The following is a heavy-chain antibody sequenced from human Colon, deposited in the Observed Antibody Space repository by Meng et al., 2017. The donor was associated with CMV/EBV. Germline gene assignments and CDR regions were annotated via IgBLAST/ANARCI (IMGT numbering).Heavy chain of an antibody. CDR1: GFTFINYG. J-gene: IGHJ6*02. V-gene: IGHV3-30*19. D-gene: IGHD3-10*01. Sequence: GGSLRLSCAASGFTFINYGMNWVRQAPGKGLEWVALMSYDESKTYYAGSVQGRFTISRDISENTLYLEMNSLRPEDTGVYYCARPRGTYYYGSGMDVWGQGTTVTVSS. CDR3: ARPRGTYYYGSGMDV. CDR2: MSYDESKT.